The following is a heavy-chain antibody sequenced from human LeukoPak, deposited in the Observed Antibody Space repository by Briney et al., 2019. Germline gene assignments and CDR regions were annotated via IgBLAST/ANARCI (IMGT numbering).Heavy chain of an antibody. V-gene: IGHV1-18*01. CDR1: GYTFTSYG. J-gene: IGHJ3*02. CDR3: ARDTYYDILTGPQDAFDI. CDR2: ISAYNGNT. D-gene: IGHD3-9*01. Sequence: ASVKVSCKASGYTFTSYGTSWVRQAPGQGLEWMGWISAYNGNTNYAQKLQGRVTMTTDTSTSTAYMELRSLRSDDTAVYYCARDTYYDILTGPQDAFDIWGQGTMVTVSS.